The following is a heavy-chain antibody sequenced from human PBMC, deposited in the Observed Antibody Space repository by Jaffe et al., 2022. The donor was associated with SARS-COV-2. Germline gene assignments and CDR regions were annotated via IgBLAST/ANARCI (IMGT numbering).Heavy chain of an antibody. V-gene: IGHV4-59*01. J-gene: IGHJ3*02. CDR3: AREGIKSWGGAFDI. D-gene: IGHD3-10*01. CDR1: GGSISSYY. Sequence: QVQLQESGPGLVKPSETLSLTCTVSGGSISSYYWSWIRQPPGKGLEWIGYIYYSGSTNYNPSLKSRVTISVDTSKNQFSLKLSSVTAADTAVYYCAREGIKSWGGAFDIWGQGTMVTVSS. CDR2: IYYSGST.